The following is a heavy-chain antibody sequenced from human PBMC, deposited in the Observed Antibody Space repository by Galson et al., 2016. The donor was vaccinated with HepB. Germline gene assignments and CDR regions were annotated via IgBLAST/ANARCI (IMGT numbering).Heavy chain of an antibody. CDR2: INSDGDRT. V-gene: IGHV3-74*01. CDR3: AKDGGTWGYYYGDWNLDL. CDR1: GFSLSSHW. Sequence: SLRLSCAGSGFSLSSHWMHWVRQGPGKGLEWVSRINSDGDRTNYADPVKGRFTISRDNSKNNVYLQMNSLRADDTAVYYCAKDGGTWGYYYGDWNLDLWGRGTLVTVSS. D-gene: IGHD3-22*01. J-gene: IGHJ2*01.